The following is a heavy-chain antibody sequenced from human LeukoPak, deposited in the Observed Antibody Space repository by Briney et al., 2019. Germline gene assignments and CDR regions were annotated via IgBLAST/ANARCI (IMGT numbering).Heavy chain of an antibody. CDR1: GGSITNYY. V-gene: IGHV4-59*01. Sequence: SETLSLTCTVSGGSITNYYWTWIRQPPGKGLEWIGYIHYSGSTNYNPSLKSRVTISVDTSKNQFSLKLSSVTAADTAVYYCAGASVTYYHYHYMDVWGKGTTVTVSS. CDR3: AGASVTYYHYHYMDV. J-gene: IGHJ6*03. CDR2: IHYSGST. D-gene: IGHD4-11*01.